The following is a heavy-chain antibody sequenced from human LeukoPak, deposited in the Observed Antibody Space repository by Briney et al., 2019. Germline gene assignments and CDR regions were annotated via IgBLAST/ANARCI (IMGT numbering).Heavy chain of an antibody. J-gene: IGHJ4*02. CDR1: GYTFTGYY. D-gene: IGHD6-25*01. V-gene: IGHV1-2*02. CDR2: INPNSGGT. CDR3: ARVKGGAAAYYFDY. Sequence: ASVKVSCMASGYTFTGYYMHWVRQAPGQGLEWMGWINPNSGGTNYAQKFQGRVTMTRDTSISTAYMELSRLRSDDTAVYYCARVKGGAAAYYFDYWGQGTLVTVSS.